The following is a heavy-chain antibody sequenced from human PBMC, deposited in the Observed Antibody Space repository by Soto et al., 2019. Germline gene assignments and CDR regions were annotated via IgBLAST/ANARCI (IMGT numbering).Heavy chain of an antibody. CDR1: GFTFSNYG. V-gene: IGHV3-30*18. CDR3: TKRRNVLRFLEWSSGMEV. Sequence: SLGLSCAASGFTFSNYGMHWVRQAPGKGLEWVAFISDDGSNKYYADSMKGRFTMSRDNSKSTLYLQMNSLRVEDTAVYYCTKRRNVLRFLEWSSGMEVWGQGTTVTVSS. CDR2: ISDDGSNK. J-gene: IGHJ6*02. D-gene: IGHD3-3*01.